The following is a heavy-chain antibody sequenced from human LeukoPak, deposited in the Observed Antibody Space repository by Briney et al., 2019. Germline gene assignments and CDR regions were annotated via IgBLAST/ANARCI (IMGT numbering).Heavy chain of an antibody. CDR3: ARHVGGTTVTTDFDY. J-gene: IGHJ4*02. Sequence: GESLKISCKGSGYSFTSYWIGWVRQMPGKGLEWMGIIYPGDSDTRNSPSFQGQVTISADKSISTAYLQWSSLKASDTAMYYCARHVGGTTVTTDFDYWGQGTLVTVSS. D-gene: IGHD4-11*01. CDR2: IYPGDSDT. V-gene: IGHV5-51*01. CDR1: GYSFTSYW.